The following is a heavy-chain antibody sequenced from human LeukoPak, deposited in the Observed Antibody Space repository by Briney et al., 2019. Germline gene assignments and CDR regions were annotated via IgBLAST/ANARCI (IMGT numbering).Heavy chain of an antibody. CDR1: GYTFSSFT. CDR2: ISAGNGNT. Sequence: ASVKVSCKASGYTFSSFTMHWLRQAPGQRLEWMGWISAGNGNTKYSQRFQGRVTITRDTSASTAYMELTSLRSGGTAVYYCARGGTDYDYVWGSFHFDYWGQGTLVTVSS. CDR3: ARGGTDYDYVWGSFHFDY. D-gene: IGHD3-16*01. J-gene: IGHJ4*02. V-gene: IGHV1-3*01.